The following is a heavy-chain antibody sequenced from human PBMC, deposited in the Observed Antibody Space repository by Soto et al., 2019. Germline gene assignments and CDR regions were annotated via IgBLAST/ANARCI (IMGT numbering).Heavy chain of an antibody. CDR1: GYRFTSYW. V-gene: IGHV5-51*01. Sequence: GESLKISCKGSGYRFTSYWIGWVRQMPGKGLEWMGVIYPGDSDTRYSPSFQGQVTISADKSISTAYLQWSSLKAGDTSIYYWARQYYDYFGGSYRPLSNNVLDIWGKGTMVPVS. CDR2: IYPGDSDT. J-gene: IGHJ3*02. CDR3: ARQYYDYFGGSYRPLSNNVLDI. D-gene: IGHD3-16*01.